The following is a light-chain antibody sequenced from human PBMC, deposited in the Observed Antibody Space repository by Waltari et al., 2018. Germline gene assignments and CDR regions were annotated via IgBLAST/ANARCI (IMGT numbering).Light chain of an antibody. CDR3: QQRSNWL. CDR2: DAS. V-gene: IGKV3-11*01. Sequence: EIVLTPSPATLSLSPWERATLSCRASQSVSSYLAWYQQKPGQAPRLLIYDASNRATGIPARFSGSGSGTDFTLTISSLEPEDFAVYYCQQRSNWLFGQGTKLEIK. CDR1: QSVSSY. J-gene: IGKJ2*01.